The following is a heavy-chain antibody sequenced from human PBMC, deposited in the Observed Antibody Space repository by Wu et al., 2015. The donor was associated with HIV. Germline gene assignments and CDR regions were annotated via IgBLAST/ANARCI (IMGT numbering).Heavy chain of an antibody. V-gene: IGHV1-2*02. CDR3: ARLQSLHGLYSNADL. D-gene: IGHD2-8*01. J-gene: IGHJ5*02. CDR1: GYTFIDYY. Sequence: QVQLLQSGPELKKPGASVMVSCKASGYTFIDYYIYWVRKTPGQGLEWMGWINANRGGTKYAQKFQGRVTMTRDTAVSTAYMQVSSLRSDDTAVYYCARLQSLHGLYSNADLWGQGTLVTVSS. CDR2: INANRGGT.